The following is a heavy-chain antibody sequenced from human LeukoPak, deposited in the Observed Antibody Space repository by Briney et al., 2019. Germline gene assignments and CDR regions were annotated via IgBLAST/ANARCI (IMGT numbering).Heavy chain of an antibody. CDR3: ARQPYFYYYLDV. D-gene: IGHD5-18*01. CDR2: IVGDSTIE. Sequence: PGGSLRLSCAASGFAFNNDAITWFRQPPGKGLKWVSTIVGDSTIEYYADSVKGRFTISSDNSKTMLFLHMNSLRAEDTAIYYCARQPYFYYYLDVWGKGTTVTVTS. CDR1: GFAFNNDA. J-gene: IGHJ6*03. V-gene: IGHV3-23*01.